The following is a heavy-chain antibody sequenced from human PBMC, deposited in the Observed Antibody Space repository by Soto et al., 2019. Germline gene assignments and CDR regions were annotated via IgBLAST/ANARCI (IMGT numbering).Heavy chain of an antibody. CDR3: ATDPNGDCAGGFDM. CDR2: ISGSGGRT. Sequence: EVQLLESGGGLVQPGGSLRLSCVGSGFTFNIYAMSWVRQAPGKGLELVSGISGSGGRTYYADSVRGRFTISRDNSRNTVLLQMSGLRADDAAHYYCATDPNGDCAGGFDMCGQGTMVTVSS. J-gene: IGHJ3*02. D-gene: IGHD2-21*02. CDR1: GFTFNIYA. V-gene: IGHV3-23*01.